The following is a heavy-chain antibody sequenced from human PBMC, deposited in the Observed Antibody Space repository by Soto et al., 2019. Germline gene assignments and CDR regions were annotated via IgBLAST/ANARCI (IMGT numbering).Heavy chain of an antibody. CDR2: INPGSGRP. V-gene: IGHV1-46*01. Sequence: ASVKVSCKASGYTFTSYFIHWVRQAPGQGLEWMGLINPGSGRPNYAQKFQDRVMMTADASTSTAYMELSSLISEDTAVYYCAKKDLPKYYYGMDVWGQGTMVTVSS. CDR3: AKKDLPKYYYGMDV. J-gene: IGHJ6*02. D-gene: IGHD2-2*01. CDR1: GYTFTSYF.